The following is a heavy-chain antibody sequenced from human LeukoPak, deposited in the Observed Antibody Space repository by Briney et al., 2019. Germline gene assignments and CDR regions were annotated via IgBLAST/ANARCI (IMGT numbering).Heavy chain of an antibody. V-gene: IGHV4-38-2*02. Sequence: SETLSLTCTVSGYSISSGYYWGWIRQPPGKGLEWIGSIYHSGSTNYNPSLKSRVTISVDTSKNQFSLKLSSVTAADTAVYYCARLSSRGDYYDSSGYYGWFDPWGQGTLVTVSS. CDR1: GYSISSGYY. CDR3: ARLSSRGDYYDSSGYYGWFDP. J-gene: IGHJ5*02. D-gene: IGHD3-22*01. CDR2: IYHSGST.